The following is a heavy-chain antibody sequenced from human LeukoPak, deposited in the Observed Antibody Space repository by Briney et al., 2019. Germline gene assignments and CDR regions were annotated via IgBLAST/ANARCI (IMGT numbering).Heavy chain of an antibody. CDR2: INHSGST. D-gene: IGHD1-14*01. V-gene: IGHV4-34*01. J-gene: IGHJ3*02. CDR3: ARHEWGITNAFDX. Sequence: PSETLSLTCAVYGGSFSGYYWSWIRQPPGKGLEWIGEINHSGSTNYNPSLKSRVTISVDTSKNQFSLKLSSVTAADTAVYYYARHEWGITNAFDXXGQGTMVTVXX. CDR1: GGSFSGYY.